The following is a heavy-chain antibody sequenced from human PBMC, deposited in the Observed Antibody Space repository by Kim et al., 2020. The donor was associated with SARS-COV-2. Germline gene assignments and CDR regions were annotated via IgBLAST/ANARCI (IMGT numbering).Heavy chain of an antibody. J-gene: IGHJ3*02. Sequence: TSYNPALKSRVTRSVDTSKNQVSLKLRSVTATDTAVYYCARRNSGTAFDIWGQGTVVIVSS. CDR3: ARRNSGTAFDI. CDR2: T. V-gene: IGHV4-59*08. D-gene: IGHD5-12*01.